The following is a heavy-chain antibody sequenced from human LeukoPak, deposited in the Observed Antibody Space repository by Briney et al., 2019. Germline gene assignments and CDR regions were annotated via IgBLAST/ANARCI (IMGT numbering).Heavy chain of an antibody. Sequence: GGSLRLSCAASGFTFSNYWMHWVRQAPGKGLVWVSRINSDGSTTIYADSVKGRFTISRGNAKNMLYLQMSSLRAEDTAVYYCARPGDGFDYWGQGTLVTVSS. J-gene: IGHJ4*02. CDR2: INSDGSTT. CDR3: ARPGDGFDY. V-gene: IGHV3-74*01. CDR1: GFTFSNYW. D-gene: IGHD1-1*01.